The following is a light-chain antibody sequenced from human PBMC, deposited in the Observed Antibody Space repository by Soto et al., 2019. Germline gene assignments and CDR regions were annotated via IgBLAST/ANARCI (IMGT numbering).Light chain of an antibody. Sequence: QSVLTQPPSVSGAPGQRVTISCTGSSSNIGAGYDVHWYQQLPGTAPKLLIFGSSNRPSGVPDRFSGSKSGTSASLAITGLQAEDEADYYCGSYTTYRPYVFGSGTKVTVL. V-gene: IGLV1-40*01. J-gene: IGLJ1*01. CDR2: GSS. CDR3: GSYTTYRPYV. CDR1: SSNIGAGYD.